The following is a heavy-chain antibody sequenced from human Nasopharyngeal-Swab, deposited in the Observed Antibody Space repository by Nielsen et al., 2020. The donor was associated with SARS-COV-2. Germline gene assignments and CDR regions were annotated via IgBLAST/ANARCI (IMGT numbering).Heavy chain of an antibody. J-gene: IGHJ6*02. V-gene: IGHV3-11*05. CDR3: ARERGLRFLEWLSLWDGMDV. CDR2: ISSSSSYT. CDR1: GFTFSDYY. Sequence: GESLKISCAASGFTFSDYYMSWIRQAPGKGLEWVSYISSSSSYTNYADSVKGRFTTSRDNAKNSLYLQMNSLRAEDTAVYYCARERGLRFLEWLSLWDGMDVWGQGTTVTVSS. D-gene: IGHD3-3*01.